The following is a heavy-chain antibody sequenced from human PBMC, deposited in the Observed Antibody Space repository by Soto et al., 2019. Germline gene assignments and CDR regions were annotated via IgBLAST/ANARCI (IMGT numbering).Heavy chain of an antibody. Sequence: SDRTLGKPTQTLTLTCTFSGFSLSTSGMCVSWIRQPPGKALEWLALIDWDDDKYYSTSLKTRLTISKDTSKNQVVLTMTNMDPVDTATYYCARMKGTYYYGSGSYFPFDYWGQGTLVPVSS. V-gene: IGHV2-70*01. D-gene: IGHD3-10*01. CDR1: GFSLSTSGMC. CDR2: IDWDDDK. CDR3: ARMKGTYYYGSGSYFPFDY. J-gene: IGHJ4*02.